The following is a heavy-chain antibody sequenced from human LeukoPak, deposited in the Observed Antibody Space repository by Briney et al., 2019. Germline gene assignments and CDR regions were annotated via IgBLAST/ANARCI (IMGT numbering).Heavy chain of an antibody. CDR3: ARALIAVADTSIDAFDI. CDR2: IYYSGST. J-gene: IGHJ3*02. D-gene: IGHD6-19*01. Sequence: SSETLSLTCTVSGGSISSYYWSWLRQPLGRGREWSGYIYYSGSTNYNPSLKSRVTISVDTSKNQFSLKLSSVTAADAAVYYCARALIAVADTSIDAFDIWGQGTMVTVSS. V-gene: IGHV4-59*01. CDR1: GGSISSYY.